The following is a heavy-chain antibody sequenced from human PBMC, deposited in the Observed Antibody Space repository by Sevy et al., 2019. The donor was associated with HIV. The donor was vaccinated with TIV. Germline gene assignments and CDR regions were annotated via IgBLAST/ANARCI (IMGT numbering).Heavy chain of an antibody. CDR1: GGTFSSYA. CDR2: IIPIFGTA. CDR3: AREMGTVKDAFDI. V-gene: IGHV1-69*13. D-gene: IGHD1-1*01. Sequence: ASVKVSCKASGGTFSSYAISWVRQAPGQGLEWMGGIIPIFGTANYAQKFQGRVTITANESTSTAHMVLSSLRSEDTAVYYCAREMGTVKDAFDIWGQGTMVTVSS. J-gene: IGHJ3*02.